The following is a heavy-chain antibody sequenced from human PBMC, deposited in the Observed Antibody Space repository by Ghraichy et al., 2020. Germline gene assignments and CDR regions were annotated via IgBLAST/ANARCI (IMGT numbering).Heavy chain of an antibody. V-gene: IGHV1-18*04. D-gene: IGHD3-16*02. CDR3: ARGSMRRLITFGGVIGIEGGDFDY. J-gene: IGHJ4*02. Sequence: ASVKVSCKASGYTFTNLHINLLRQAPVQRIEWMGRITPHNGNTKYAQKFQGRVTMTRDASTRTVYMELRSLRSDDTAVYFCARGSMRRLITFGGVIGIEGGDFDYWGQGTLVT. CDR1: GYTFTNLH. CDR2: ITPHNGNT.